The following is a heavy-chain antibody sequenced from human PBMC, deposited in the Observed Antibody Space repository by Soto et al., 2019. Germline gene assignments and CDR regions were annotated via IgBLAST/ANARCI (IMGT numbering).Heavy chain of an antibody. CDR3: ARESTGILTGYKDAFDI. CDR1: GGSISSGGYY. J-gene: IGHJ3*02. V-gene: IGHV4-31*03. CDR2: IYYSGST. Sequence: QVQLQESGPGLVKPSQTLSLTCTVSGGSISSGGYYWSWIRQHPGKGLEWIGYIYYSGSTYYNPSLRGRVTISVDTSNNQFSLKLSSVTAADTAVYYCARESTGILTGYKDAFDIWGQGTMVTVSS. D-gene: IGHD3-9*01.